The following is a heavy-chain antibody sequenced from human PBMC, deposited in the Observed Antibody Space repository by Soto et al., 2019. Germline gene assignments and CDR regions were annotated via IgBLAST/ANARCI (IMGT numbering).Heavy chain of an antibody. CDR2: ISYDGSNK. V-gene: IGHV3-30*03. CDR3: ALGGWLQLPPNDAFDI. J-gene: IGHJ3*02. Sequence: QVQLVESGGGVVQPGRSLRLSCAASGFTFSSYGMHWVRQAPGKGLEWVAVISYDGSNKYYADSVKGRFTISRDNSKNTLDLQMNSLRAEDTAVYYCALGGWLQLPPNDAFDIWGQGTMVTVSS. D-gene: IGHD5-12*01. CDR1: GFTFSSYG.